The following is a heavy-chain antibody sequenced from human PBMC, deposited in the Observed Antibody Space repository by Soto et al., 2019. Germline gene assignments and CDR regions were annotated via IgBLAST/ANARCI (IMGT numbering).Heavy chain of an antibody. D-gene: IGHD3-3*01. CDR1: GFTFSSYS. V-gene: IGHV3-48*01. CDR3: ASKYYDFWSGYCSPSV. Sequence: SLRLSCAASGFTFSSYSMNWVRQAPGKGLEWVSYISSSSSTIYYADSVKGRFTISRDNAKNSLYLQMNSLRAEDTAVYYCASKYYDFWSGYCSPSVWGKGTTVTVSS. CDR2: ISSSSSTI. J-gene: IGHJ6*04.